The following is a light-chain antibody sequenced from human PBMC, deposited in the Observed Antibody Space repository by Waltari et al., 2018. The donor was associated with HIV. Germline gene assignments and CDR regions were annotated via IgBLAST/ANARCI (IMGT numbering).Light chain of an antibody. Sequence: DIQLTQFRSCLAAAVGTRSNITCRASANMYKYLHWYQEKPGKAPKILIHGASKLQDGVPPRFSGGGYGTEFTLTIDNLRPEDFATYFCQQSYNTVVFTFGQGT. CDR2: GAS. CDR1: ANMYKY. V-gene: IGKV1-39*01. J-gene: IGKJ2*01. CDR3: QQSYNTVVFT.